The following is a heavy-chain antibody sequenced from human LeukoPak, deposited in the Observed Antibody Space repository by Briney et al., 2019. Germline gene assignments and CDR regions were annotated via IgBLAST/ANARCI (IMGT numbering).Heavy chain of an antibody. D-gene: IGHD5-18*01. CDR3: ARDLHGRHSYGYRH. CDR1: GFTFSSYA. Sequence: PGGSLRLSCAASGFTFSSYAMDWVRQAPGKGLEWVAVISYDGSNQHKADSVRGRFTISRDNSKNTLYLQMNSLRAEDTAVYYCARDLHGRHSYGYRHWGQGTLVTVSS. V-gene: IGHV3-30*04. J-gene: IGHJ4*02. CDR2: ISYDGSNQ.